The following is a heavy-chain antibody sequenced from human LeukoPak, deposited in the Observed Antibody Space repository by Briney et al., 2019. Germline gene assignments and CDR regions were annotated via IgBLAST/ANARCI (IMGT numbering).Heavy chain of an antibody. Sequence: SVKVSCKASGGSFSSYVITWVRQAPGQGLEWMGRIIPVLGVSNFAQKFQGRVTITTDESTSTAYMELSSLRSEDTAVYYCARAEPPVVPAAEYPVGAFDIWGQGTMVTVSS. CDR1: GGSFSSYV. CDR2: IIPVLGVS. J-gene: IGHJ3*02. V-gene: IGHV1-69*04. CDR3: ARAEPPVVPAAEYPVGAFDI. D-gene: IGHD2-2*01.